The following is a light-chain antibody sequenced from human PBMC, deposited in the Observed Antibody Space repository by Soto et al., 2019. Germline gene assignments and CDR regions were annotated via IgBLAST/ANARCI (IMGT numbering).Light chain of an antibody. CDR1: QSVSIW. Sequence: DSQMTQSPSTLSASEGDRVTISCRASQSVSIWLAWYQQKPGRAPKLLIYKSSTLESGVPSRFSGSGSGTEFTLTISSLQPDDFATYYCQQFNTSPWTFGQGTKVDIK. V-gene: IGKV1-5*03. CDR3: QQFNTSPWT. J-gene: IGKJ1*01. CDR2: KSS.